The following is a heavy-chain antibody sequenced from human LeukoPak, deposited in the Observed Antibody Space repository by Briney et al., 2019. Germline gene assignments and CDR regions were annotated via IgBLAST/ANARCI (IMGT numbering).Heavy chain of an antibody. Sequence: PSETLSLTCSVSGDSINSYYWSWIRQPPGKGLEWIGYIYYSGNTNYNPSLKSRVTISVDTSKNQFSLKLSSVTAADTAVYYCARGAPAVTNFRYYYYYYMDVWGKGTTVTVSS. CDR3: ARGAPAVTNFRYYYYYYMDV. D-gene: IGHD4-17*01. CDR2: IYYSGNT. CDR1: GDSINSYY. J-gene: IGHJ6*03. V-gene: IGHV4-59*12.